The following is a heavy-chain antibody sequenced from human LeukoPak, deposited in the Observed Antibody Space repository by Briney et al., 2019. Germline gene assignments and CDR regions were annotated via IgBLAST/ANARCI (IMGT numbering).Heavy chain of an antibody. CDR3: ATGRDGYNSLFYY. CDR2: INHSGST. J-gene: IGHJ4*02. D-gene: IGHD5-24*01. Sequence: SETLSLTCADYGGSFSGYYWSWIRQPPGKGLEWIGEINHSGSTNYNPSLKSRVTISVDTSKNQFSLKLSSVTAADAAVYYCATGRDGYNSLFYYWGQGTLVTVSS. CDR1: GGSFSGYY. V-gene: IGHV4-34*01.